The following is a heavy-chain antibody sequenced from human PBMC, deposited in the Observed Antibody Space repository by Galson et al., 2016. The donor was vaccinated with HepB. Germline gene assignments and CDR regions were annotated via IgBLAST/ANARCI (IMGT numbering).Heavy chain of an antibody. CDR1: GFSFITYA. V-gene: IGHV3-23*01. Sequence: SLRLSCAASGFSFITYAMSWVRQAPGKGLDWVSAISGSGDSAYYADSVQGRFTISRDDSKKTVYLQMNSLRVEDTAVYYCAKVGRYLGASGALHIWGQGTMVTVSS. CDR2: ISGSGDSA. J-gene: IGHJ3*01. D-gene: IGHD3-9*01. CDR3: AKVGRYLGASGALHI.